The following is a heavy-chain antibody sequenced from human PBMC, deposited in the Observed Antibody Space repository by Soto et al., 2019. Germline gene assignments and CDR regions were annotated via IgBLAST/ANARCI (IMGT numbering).Heavy chain of an antibody. CDR2: IMPIFRTA. J-gene: IGHJ6*02. CDR1: GGSFSTAA. CDR3: ARDHWKSIVYYYGMDV. D-gene: IGHD1-1*01. Sequence: SVKVSCKASGGSFSTAAISWVRQAPGQGLEWMGGIMPIFRTADYAQKFQGRVTITADESTSTVYLELSSLRAEDTAVYYCARDHWKSIVYYYGMDVWGQGTTVTVSS. V-gene: IGHV1-69*13.